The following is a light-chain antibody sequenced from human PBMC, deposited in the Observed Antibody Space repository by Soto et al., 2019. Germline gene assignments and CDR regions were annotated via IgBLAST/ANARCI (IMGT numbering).Light chain of an antibody. J-gene: IGLJ2*01. Sequence: QLVLTQSPSAAASLGDSVKLTCTLSSGHGSYAIAWHQQQPEKGPRYLMKLNSDGSHNKGDGIPDRFSGSSSGAERYLTISSLQSEDEADYYCQTWGTGIVVFGGGTKVTVL. CDR1: SGHGSYA. V-gene: IGLV4-69*01. CDR2: LNSDGSH. CDR3: QTWGTGIVV.